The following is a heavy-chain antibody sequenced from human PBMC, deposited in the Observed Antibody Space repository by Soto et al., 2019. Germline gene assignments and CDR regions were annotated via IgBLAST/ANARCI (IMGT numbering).Heavy chain of an antibody. CDR2: IGGSDGVT. J-gene: IGHJ5*02. V-gene: IGHV3-23*01. CDR3: ARGGLNSGVYRLLRGWFDR. CDR1: GFTFSNDV. Sequence: GGSLRLSCAASGFTFSNDVMSWVRQTPGWGLEWVSAIGGSDGVTYYADSVRGRFTISVDTSKNHFSLKLSSVTAADTALYYCARGGLNSGVYRLLRGWFDRWGQGTLVTVSS. D-gene: IGHD1-26*01.